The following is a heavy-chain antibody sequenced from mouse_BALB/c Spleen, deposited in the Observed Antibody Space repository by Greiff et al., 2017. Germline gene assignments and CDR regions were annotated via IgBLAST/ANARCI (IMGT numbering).Heavy chain of an antibody. J-gene: IGHJ4*01. Sequence: VQVVESGAELVRPGTSVKVSCKASGYAFTNYLIEWVKQRPGQGLEWIGVINPGSGGTNYNEKFKGKATLTADKSSSTAYMQLSSLTSDDSAVYFCARSHYYGSSPYYAMDYWGQGTSVTVSS. CDR2: INPGSGGT. V-gene: IGHV1-54*01. CDR3: ARSHYYGSSPYYAMDY. CDR1: GYAFTNYL. D-gene: IGHD1-1*01.